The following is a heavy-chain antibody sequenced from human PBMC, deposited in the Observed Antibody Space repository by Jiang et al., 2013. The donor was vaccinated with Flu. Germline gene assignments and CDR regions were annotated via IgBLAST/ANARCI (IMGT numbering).Heavy chain of an antibody. D-gene: IGHD3-3*01. J-gene: IGHJ4*02. CDR2: ISGGGGNT. CDR3: ARGNYITIFGVVIS. Sequence: ASGFTFSSYAMSWVRQAPGKGLEWVSAISGGGGNTYYADSVKGRFTISRDNSKNTLYLQMNSLRAEDTAVYFCARGNYITIFGVVISWGQGTLVTVSS. CDR1: GFTFSSYA. V-gene: IGHV3-23*01.